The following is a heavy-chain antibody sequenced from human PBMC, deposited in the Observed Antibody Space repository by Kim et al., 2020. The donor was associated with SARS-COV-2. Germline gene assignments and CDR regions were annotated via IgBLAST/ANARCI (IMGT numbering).Heavy chain of an antibody. Sequence: DSVKGRITISRDNSKNTLYLQLNSLRAEDTAIYYCAKSVRTAATLHFFDYWGRGTLVTDSS. CDR3: AKSVRTAATLHFFDY. V-gene: IGHV3-23*01. J-gene: IGHJ4*02. D-gene: IGHD2-2*01.